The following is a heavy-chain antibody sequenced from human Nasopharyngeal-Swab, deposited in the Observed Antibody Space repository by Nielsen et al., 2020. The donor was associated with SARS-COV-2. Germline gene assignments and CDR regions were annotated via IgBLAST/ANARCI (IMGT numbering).Heavy chain of an antibody. Sequence: WGSLRLSCAASGFTFSSYEMNWVRQAPGKGLEWVSYISSSGSTIYYADSVKGRFTISRDNAKNSLYLQMNSLRAEDTAVYYCAREGYYDSSGYGFDPWGQGTLVTVSS. D-gene: IGHD3-22*01. CDR1: GFTFSSYE. CDR2: ISSSGSTI. J-gene: IGHJ5*02. V-gene: IGHV3-48*03. CDR3: AREGYYDSSGYGFDP.